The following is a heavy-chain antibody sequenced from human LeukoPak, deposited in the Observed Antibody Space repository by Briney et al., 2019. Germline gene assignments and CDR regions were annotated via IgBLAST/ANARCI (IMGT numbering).Heavy chain of an antibody. J-gene: IGHJ4*02. D-gene: IGHD5-18*01. V-gene: IGHV4-59*01. CDR2: IYYTGST. CDR3: AKLGYPDY. CDR1: GGSISSYY. Sequence: PSETLSLTCTVSGGSISSYYWSRIRLPPGKGLEWIGYIYYTGSTNYNPSLKSRVTISVDTSKSQFSLKLSSVTAADTAVYYCAKLGYPDYWGQGTLVTVSS.